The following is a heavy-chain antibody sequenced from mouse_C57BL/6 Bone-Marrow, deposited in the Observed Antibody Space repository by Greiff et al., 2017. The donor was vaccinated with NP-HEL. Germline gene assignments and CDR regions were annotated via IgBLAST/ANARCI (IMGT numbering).Heavy chain of an antibody. D-gene: IGHD4-1*01. V-gene: IGHV5-2*01. CDR3: ARLFNWGTWFAY. CDR1: EYEFPSHD. CDR2: INSDGGST. Sequence: EVKVVESGGGLVQPGESLKLSCESNEYEFPSHDMSWVRKTPEKRLELVAAINSDGGSTYYPDTMERRFIISRDNTKKTLYLQMSSLRSEDTALYYCARLFNWGTWFAYWGQGTLVTVSA. J-gene: IGHJ3*01.